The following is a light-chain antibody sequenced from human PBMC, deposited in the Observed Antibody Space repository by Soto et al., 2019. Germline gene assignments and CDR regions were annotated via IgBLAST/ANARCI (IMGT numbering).Light chain of an antibody. CDR3: QNYDSAPLT. Sequence: DIQMTQSPSSLSASVGDRVTITCRASQDIGNYLAWYQRTPGKVPKLPIYAASTLQIGVPSRFSGSGSGTEFTLTIGSLQPEDVATYYCQNYDSAPLTFGGGTMVEIK. V-gene: IGKV1-27*01. J-gene: IGKJ4*01. CDR2: AAS. CDR1: QDIGNY.